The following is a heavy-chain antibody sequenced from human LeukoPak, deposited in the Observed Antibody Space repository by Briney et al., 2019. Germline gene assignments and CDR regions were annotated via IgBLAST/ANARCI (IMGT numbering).Heavy chain of an antibody. D-gene: IGHD2-2*01. Sequence: SETLSLTCSFSGGSIRTYYWSWIRQPPGKGLEWIGYIYYSGSTNYNPSLKSRVTMSVDMSKNQFSLNLSSVTAADTAVYYCARWPTNNWFDPWGQGTLVTVSS. CDR1: GGSIRTYY. CDR2: IYYSGST. J-gene: IGHJ5*02. CDR3: ARWPTNNWFDP. V-gene: IGHV4-59*01.